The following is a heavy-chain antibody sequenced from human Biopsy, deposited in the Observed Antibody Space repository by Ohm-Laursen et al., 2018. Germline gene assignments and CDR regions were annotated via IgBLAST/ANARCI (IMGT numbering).Heavy chain of an antibody. J-gene: IGHJ5*02. V-gene: IGHV1-2*05. CDR1: GYDFLDFH. D-gene: IGHD5/OR15-5a*01. CDR2: INPHTGVT. CDR3: ARPSGGVSTIGFDP. Sequence: ASVKVSCKASGYDFLDFHIHWVRQVPGQGLEWIGHINPHTGVTKYAQKFLDRITMTGDTSISTAYMDLSRLTSADTGIYYCARPSGGVSTIGFDPWGQGTLVSVSP.